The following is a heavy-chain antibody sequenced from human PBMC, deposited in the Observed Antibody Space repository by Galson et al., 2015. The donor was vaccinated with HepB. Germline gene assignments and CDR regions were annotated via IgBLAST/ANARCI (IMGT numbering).Heavy chain of an antibody. CDR3: ARVVRDCSGSSCSSWFDP. Sequence: SLRLSCAASGFTFSRHWMTWVRQAPGKGLEWVANINQDGSKEYYVDSVKGRFTIFRDNAQNSLYLNMNSLRAEDTAVYYCARVVRDCSGSSCSSWFDPWGRGTLVTVSS. J-gene: IGHJ5*02. CDR1: GFTFSRHW. CDR2: INQDGSKE. V-gene: IGHV3-7*03. D-gene: IGHD2-15*01.